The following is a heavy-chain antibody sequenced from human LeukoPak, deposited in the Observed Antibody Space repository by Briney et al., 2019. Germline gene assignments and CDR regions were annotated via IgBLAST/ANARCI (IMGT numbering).Heavy chain of an antibody. Sequence: GGSLRLSCAASGFTFSSYSMNWVRQAPGKGLEWVSSISSSSSYIYYADSVKGRFTISRDNAKNSLYLQMNSLRAEDTAVYYCARGSLAAEGAFDIWGQGTMVTVSS. J-gene: IGHJ3*02. D-gene: IGHD6-13*01. CDR1: GFTFSSYS. CDR3: ARGSLAAEGAFDI. CDR2: ISSSSSYI. V-gene: IGHV3-21*01.